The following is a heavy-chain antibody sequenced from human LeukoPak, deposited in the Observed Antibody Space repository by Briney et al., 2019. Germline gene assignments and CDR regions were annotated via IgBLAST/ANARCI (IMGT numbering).Heavy chain of an antibody. Sequence: PGGSLRLSCAASGFTFSSYGMGWVRQAPGKGLEWVSAISGSGGSTYYADSVKGRFTISRDNSKNTLYLQMNSLRAEDTAVYYCAKVVVLLDYYDGSGYYDYWGRGTLVTVSS. CDR1: GFTFSSYG. D-gene: IGHD3-22*01. V-gene: IGHV3-23*01. CDR2: ISGSGGST. J-gene: IGHJ4*02. CDR3: AKVVVLLDYYDGSGYYDY.